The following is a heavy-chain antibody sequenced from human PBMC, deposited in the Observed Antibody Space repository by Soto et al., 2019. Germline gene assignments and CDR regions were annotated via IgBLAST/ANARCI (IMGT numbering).Heavy chain of an antibody. CDR1: GGTFSSYA. CDR3: ARDALCSGGSCDSVWFDP. CDR2: IIPIFGTA. V-gene: IGHV1-69*12. D-gene: IGHD2-15*01. Sequence: QVQLVQSGAAVKKPGSSVKVSCKASGGTFSSYAISWVRQAPGQGLEWMGGIIPIFGTANYAQKFQGRVTITADESTSTSYMGLSSLRSEDTAVYYCARDALCSGGSCDSVWFDPWGQGTLVTVSS. J-gene: IGHJ5*02.